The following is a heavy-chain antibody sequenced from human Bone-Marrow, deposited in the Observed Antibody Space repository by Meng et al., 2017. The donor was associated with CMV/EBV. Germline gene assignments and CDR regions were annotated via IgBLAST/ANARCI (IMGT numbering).Heavy chain of an antibody. V-gene: IGHV5-51*01. D-gene: IGHD3-22*01. Sequence: GGSLRLSCKGSAYSFTNYWIGWVRQMPGKGLEWMGIIYPSDSDTRYSLSFQGQVTISADKSISTAYLQWSSLKASDTAMYYCARSHPYYYDSSGLYEFDYWGQGTLVTVSS. J-gene: IGHJ4*02. CDR2: IYPSDSDT. CDR1: AYSFTNYW. CDR3: ARSHPYYYDSSGLYEFDY.